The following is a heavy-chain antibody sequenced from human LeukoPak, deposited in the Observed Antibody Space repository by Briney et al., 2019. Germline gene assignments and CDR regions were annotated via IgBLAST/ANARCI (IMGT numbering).Heavy chain of an antibody. D-gene: IGHD2-2*01. CDR3: AKDHIVVVTSLEEAFDI. J-gene: IGHJ3*02. CDR1: GFTFSSYS. Sequence: PGGSLRLSCTASGFTFSSYSMNWVRQAPGKGLEWVSYISSSSSTIYYADSVKGRFTISRDNSKNTLYLQMNSLRAEDTAVYYCAKDHIVVVTSLEEAFDIWGQGTMVTVSS. V-gene: IGHV3-48*01. CDR2: ISSSSSTI.